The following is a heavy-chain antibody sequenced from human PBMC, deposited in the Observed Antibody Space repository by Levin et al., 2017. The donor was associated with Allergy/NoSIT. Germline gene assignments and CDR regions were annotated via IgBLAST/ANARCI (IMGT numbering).Heavy chain of an antibody. CDR3: AHKPYMSLSYCDY. D-gene: IGHD4-11*01. J-gene: IGHJ4*02. CDR1: GFSLSSTGVG. Sequence: SGPTLVKPTQTLTLTCTFSGFSLSSTGVGVGWIRQPPGKALEWLAVIYWDDAKRYSPSLKSRPTVTKDTSKNQVVLTMTNMDPMDTAAYFCAHKPYMSLSYCDYWGQGTLVSVSS. V-gene: IGHV2-5*02. CDR2: IYWDDAK.